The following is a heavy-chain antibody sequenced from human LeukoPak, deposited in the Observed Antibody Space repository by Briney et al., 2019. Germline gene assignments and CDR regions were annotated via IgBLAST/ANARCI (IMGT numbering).Heavy chain of an antibody. CDR1: GFTFSNFW. D-gene: IGHD3-16*01. Sequence: GGSLRLSCTASGFTFSNFWMGWVRQAPGKGLEWVSGISGGGVTTYYADSVKGRFTISRDNSKNTLYLQMNSLRADDTAIYYCARNQQLGGHSYYYYGMDVWGQGTTVTVSS. CDR2: ISGGGVTT. CDR3: ARNQQLGGHSYYYYGMDV. V-gene: IGHV3-23*01. J-gene: IGHJ6*02.